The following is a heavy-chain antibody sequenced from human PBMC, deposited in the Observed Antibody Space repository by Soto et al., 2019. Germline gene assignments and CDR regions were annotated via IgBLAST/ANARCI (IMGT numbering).Heavy chain of an antibody. CDR1: GFTFSSYG. V-gene: IGHV3-30*18. CDR3: AKVGRVGATIGWFDP. Sequence: ESGGGVVQPGRSLRLSCAASGFTFSSYGMHWVRQAPGKGLEWVAVISYDGSNKYYADSVKGRFTISRDNSKNTLYLQMNSLRAEDTAVYYCAKVGRVGATIGWFDPWGQGTLVTVSS. J-gene: IGHJ5*02. CDR2: ISYDGSNK. D-gene: IGHD1-26*01.